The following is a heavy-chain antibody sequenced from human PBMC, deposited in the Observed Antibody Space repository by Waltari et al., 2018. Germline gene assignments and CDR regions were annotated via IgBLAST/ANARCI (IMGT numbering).Heavy chain of an antibody. CDR3: ARDGGGGSFQL. V-gene: IGHV3-7*01. Sequence: EVQLVESGGGLVQPGGSLRLSCAASGFPFRMYWMTWVRQAPGKGLETVANIKQDGSDKYYVASVKGRFTVSKDNAKNSLYLQMHSLRAEDTGVYYCARDGGGGSFQLWGQGTLVTVSS. CDR1: GFPFRMYW. CDR2: IKQDGSDK. D-gene: IGHD3-16*01. J-gene: IGHJ1*01.